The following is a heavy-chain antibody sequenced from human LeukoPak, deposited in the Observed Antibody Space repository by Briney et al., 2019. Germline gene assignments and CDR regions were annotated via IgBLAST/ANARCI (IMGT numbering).Heavy chain of an antibody. D-gene: IGHD2-2*01. CDR1: GFTFSNAW. Sequence: GGSLRLSCAASGFTFSNAWMTWVPQAPGKGLEWVGRIYRNADGGTTDYAAPVKGRFTVSRDDSKNTLYLQMNSLKTEDTAVYYCTTDSYCSTTTCYASSNYYYGLDALGQGTSVTVSS. J-gene: IGHJ6*02. CDR3: TTDSYCSTTTCYASSNYYYGLDA. V-gene: IGHV3-15*05. CDR2: IYRNADGGTT.